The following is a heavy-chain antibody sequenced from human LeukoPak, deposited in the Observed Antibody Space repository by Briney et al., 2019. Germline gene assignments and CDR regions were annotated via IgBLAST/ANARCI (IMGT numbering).Heavy chain of an antibody. CDR3: ARETPYSSSWTVFDY. V-gene: IGHV3-48*03. CDR2: ITISTGII. Sequence: PGGSLRLSCAASGFTFSSYEMNWVRQAPGKGPEWVAYITISTGIIYYADSVKGRFTISRDNAKNSLYLQMNSLRAEDTAVYYCARETPYSSSWTVFDYWGQGTLVTVSS. J-gene: IGHJ4*02. CDR1: GFTFSSYE. D-gene: IGHD6-13*01.